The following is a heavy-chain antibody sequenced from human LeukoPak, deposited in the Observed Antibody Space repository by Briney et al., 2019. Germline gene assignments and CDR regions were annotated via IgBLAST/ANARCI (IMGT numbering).Heavy chain of an antibody. V-gene: IGHV4-31*03. CDR1: GGSISSGGYY. CDR3: ARELAAAGTGRPFDY. Sequence: SETLSLTCTVSGGSISSGGYYWSWIRQHPGKGLEWIGYIYYSGSTYYNPSLKSRVTISVDTSKNQFSLKLSSVTAADTAVYYCARELAAAGTGRPFDYWGQGTLVTVSS. J-gene: IGHJ4*02. D-gene: IGHD6-13*01. CDR2: IYYSGST.